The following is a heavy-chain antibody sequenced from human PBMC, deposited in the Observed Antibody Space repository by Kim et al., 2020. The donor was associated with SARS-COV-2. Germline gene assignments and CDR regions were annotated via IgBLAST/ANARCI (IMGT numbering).Heavy chain of an antibody. CDR3: SQGEQHPVKGGDYYSGMGV. CDR2: IKSQAYGATE. CDR1: GFNFGDYT. D-gene: IGHD4-17*01. V-gene: IGHV3-49*04. J-gene: IGHJ6*02. Sequence: GGSLRLSCTGSGFNFGDYTISWVRQAPGKGLEWLGFIKSQAYGATEQYAPSLRGRYRFTTSRDDSKSTAYLQLDSLRSEDTGAYYCSQGEQHPVKGGDYYSGMGVWGQGTTVTVSS.